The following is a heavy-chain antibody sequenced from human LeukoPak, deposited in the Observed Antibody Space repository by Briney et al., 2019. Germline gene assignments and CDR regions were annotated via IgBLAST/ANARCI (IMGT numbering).Heavy chain of an antibody. V-gene: IGHV4-4*07. D-gene: IGHD3-10*01. Sequence: PSETLSLTCTVSGGSISGYYWSWIRQPAGKGLEWIGRIYTSGSTNYNPSLKSRVTMSVDTSKNQFSLKLSSVTAADTAVYYCARLGITMVRGVITVPLYYYYYMDVWGKGTTVTISS. CDR2: IYTSGST. CDR1: GGSISGYY. J-gene: IGHJ6*03. CDR3: ARLGITMVRGVITVPLYYYYYMDV.